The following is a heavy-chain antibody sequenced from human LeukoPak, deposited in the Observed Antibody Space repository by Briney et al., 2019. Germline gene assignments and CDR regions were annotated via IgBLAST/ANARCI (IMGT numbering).Heavy chain of an antibody. CDR3: ARAIAAADY. V-gene: IGHV3-48*01. CDR2: IGSSSSTI. CDR1: GFTFSSYN. J-gene: IGHJ4*02. D-gene: IGHD6-13*01. Sequence: GGSLRLSCAASGFTFSSYNMNWVRQAPGKGLEWVSYIGSSSSTIYYADSVKGRFTISRDNAKNSLYLQMNSLRVEDTAVYYCARAIAAADYWGQGTPVTVSS.